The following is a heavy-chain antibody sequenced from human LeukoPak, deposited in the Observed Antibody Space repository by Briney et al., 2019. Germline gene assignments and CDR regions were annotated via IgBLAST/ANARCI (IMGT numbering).Heavy chain of an antibody. J-gene: IGHJ4*02. Sequence: GGSLRLSCAASGFTFSSYAMHWVRQAPGKGLEWVAVISYDGSNKYYADSVKGRFTISRDNSKNTLYLQMNSLRAEDTAVYYCAKHHCSSTSCYRFFDFWGQGTLVTVSS. CDR3: AKHHCSSTSCYRFFDF. V-gene: IGHV3-30-3*02. CDR2: ISYDGSNK. D-gene: IGHD2-2*02. CDR1: GFTFSSYA.